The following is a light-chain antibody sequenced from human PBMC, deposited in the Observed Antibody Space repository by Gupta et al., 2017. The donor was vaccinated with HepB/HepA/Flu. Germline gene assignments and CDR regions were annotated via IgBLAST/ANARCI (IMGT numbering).Light chain of an antibody. CDR2: GAS. J-gene: IGKJ1*01. CDR3: QQYGGSPRT. CDR1: QNVNSDF. V-gene: IGKV3-20*01. Sequence: TVLTHSPRILSFSPGERSTLSCRASQNVNSDFVAWYQQKPGQAPRLLIYGASTRATGISDRFSGSGSGTDFTLTISRLDPEDFVVYFCQQYGGSPRTFGQGTK.